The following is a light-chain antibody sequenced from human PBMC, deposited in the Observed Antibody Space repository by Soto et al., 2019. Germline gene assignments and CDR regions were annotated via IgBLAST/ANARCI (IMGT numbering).Light chain of an antibody. V-gene: IGKV3-15*01. J-gene: IGKJ1*01. CDR3: QQYNNWPWT. Sequence: EIVMTQSPATLSVSPGRRATLSCRASQSISDTLAWYQQKPGQAPRLLIYSASRRATGFPGRFSGSGSGTDFTLTISSLQSEDLAVYYCQQYNNWPWTFGQGTKVEIK. CDR2: SAS. CDR1: QSISDT.